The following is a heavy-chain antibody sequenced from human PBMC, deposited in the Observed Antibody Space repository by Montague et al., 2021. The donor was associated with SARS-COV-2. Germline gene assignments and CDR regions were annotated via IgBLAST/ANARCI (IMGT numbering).Heavy chain of an antibody. CDR1: GFSLSTSGMR. CDR2: XDWDDDK. Sequence: PELVKPTQTLTLTCTFSGFSLSTSGMRASWIRQPPGKALEWLARXDWDDDKFYSTSLKTRLTISKDTSKNQVVLTMTNMDPVDTATYYCARSYYDILTAYYTPFDYWGQGTLVTVSP. D-gene: IGHD3-9*01. J-gene: IGHJ4*02. V-gene: IGHV2-70*04. CDR3: ARSYYDILTAYYTPFDY.